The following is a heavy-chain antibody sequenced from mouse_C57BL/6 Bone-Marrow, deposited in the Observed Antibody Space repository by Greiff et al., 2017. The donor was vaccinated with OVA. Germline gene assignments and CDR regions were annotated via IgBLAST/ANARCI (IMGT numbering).Heavy chain of an antibody. CDR3: ASGDYYGPSYWYFDV. D-gene: IGHD1-2*01. V-gene: IGHV1-80*01. CDR2: IYPGDGDT. Sequence: VQVVESGAELVKPGASVKISCKASGYAFSSYWMNWVKQRPGKGLEWIGQIYPGDGDTNYNGKFKGKATLTADKSSSTAYMQLSSLTSEDSAVYFCASGDYYGPSYWYFDVWGTGTTVTVSS. J-gene: IGHJ1*03. CDR1: GYAFSSYW.